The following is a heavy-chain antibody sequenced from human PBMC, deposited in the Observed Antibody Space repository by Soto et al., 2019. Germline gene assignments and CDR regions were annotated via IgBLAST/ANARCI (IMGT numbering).Heavy chain of an antibody. D-gene: IGHD5-12*01. Sequence: GGSLRLSCAASGFTFDDYTMHWVRQAPGRGLEWVSLISWDGGSTYYADSVKGRFTISRDNSKNSLYLQMNSLRTEDTALYYCAKGVEMATDYGMDVWGQGTTVTVSS. CDR1: GFTFDDYT. CDR3: AKGVEMATDYGMDV. J-gene: IGHJ6*02. V-gene: IGHV3-43*01. CDR2: ISWDGGST.